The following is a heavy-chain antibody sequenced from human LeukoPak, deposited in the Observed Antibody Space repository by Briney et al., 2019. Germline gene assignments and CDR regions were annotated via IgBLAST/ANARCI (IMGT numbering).Heavy chain of an antibody. D-gene: IGHD2-2*01. CDR3: ARRSCWGSSTSCLRANWFDP. Sequence: ASVKVSCKASGYTFTSYYMHWVRQPPGQGLEWMGIIDPSGGSTSYAQKFQGRVTMIRDTSTSTVYMELSSLRSEDTAVYYCARRSCWGSSTSCLRANWFDPWGQGTLVIVSS. CDR2: IDPSGGST. J-gene: IGHJ5*02. CDR1: GYTFTSYY. V-gene: IGHV1-46*01.